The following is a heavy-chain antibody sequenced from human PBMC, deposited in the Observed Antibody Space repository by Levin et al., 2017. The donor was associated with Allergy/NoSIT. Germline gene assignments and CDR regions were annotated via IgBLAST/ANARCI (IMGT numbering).Heavy chain of an antibody. D-gene: IGHD6-6*01. CDR1: GFTFSSYD. CDR3: ARAQLEYSSSSGHDAFDI. Sequence: GGSLRLSCAASGFTFSSYDMHWVRQATGKGLEWVSAIGTAGDTYYPGSVKGRFTISRENAKNSLYLQMNSLRAGDTAVYYCARAQLEYSSSSGHDAFDIWGQGTMVTVSS. CDR2: IGTAGDT. V-gene: IGHV3-13*01. J-gene: IGHJ3*02.